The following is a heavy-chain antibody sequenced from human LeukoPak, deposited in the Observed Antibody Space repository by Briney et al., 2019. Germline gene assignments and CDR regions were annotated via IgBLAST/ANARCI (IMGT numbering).Heavy chain of an antibody. CDR3: ARLRFLEWPPPMYYYYGMDV. D-gene: IGHD3-3*01. J-gene: IGHJ6*02. CDR1: GGTFSSYA. Sequence: SVKVSCKASGGTFSSYAISWVRQAPGQGLEWIGGIIPIFGTANYAQKFQGRVTITADESTSTAYMELSSLRSEDTAVYYCARLRFLEWPPPMYYYYGMDVWGQGTTVTVSS. V-gene: IGHV1-69*01. CDR2: IIPIFGTA.